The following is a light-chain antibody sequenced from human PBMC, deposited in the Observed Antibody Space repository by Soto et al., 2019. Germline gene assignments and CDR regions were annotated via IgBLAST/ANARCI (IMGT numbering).Light chain of an antibody. J-gene: IGLJ1*01. V-gene: IGLV2-18*02. CDR3: TSFTTSTTYV. Sequence: QSVLTQPPSVSGSPGQSVAVSCTGSSSDVGSYNRVSWYQQPPGAAPKLIIYEVNNRPSGVPDRFSGSKSGNTASLPISGLRAEDEADYYCTSFTTSTTYVFGTGTKVTVL. CDR2: EVN. CDR1: SSDVGSYNR.